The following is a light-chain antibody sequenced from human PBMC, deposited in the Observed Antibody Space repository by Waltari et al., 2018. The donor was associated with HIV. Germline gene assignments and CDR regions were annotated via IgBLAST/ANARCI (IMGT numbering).Light chain of an antibody. CDR1: QSVSSN. CDR2: GAS. V-gene: IGKV3-15*01. J-gene: IGKJ2*01. CDR3: QQSYSSPPT. Sequence: EIVMTQSPDTLSVSPGERATLSCRASQSVSSNLAWYQQKPGQAPRLLMYGASTRATGIPARFSGSGSGTDFTLTIGSLQVEDLATYYCQQSYSSPPTFGQGTNLEIK.